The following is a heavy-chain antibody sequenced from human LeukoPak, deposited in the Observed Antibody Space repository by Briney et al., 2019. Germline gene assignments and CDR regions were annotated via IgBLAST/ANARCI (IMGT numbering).Heavy chain of an antibody. CDR2: IYYSGSA. V-gene: IGHV4-59*01. D-gene: IGHD6-25*01. J-gene: IGHJ3*02. CDR1: GGSISSYY. CDR3: ARDGISGDAFDI. Sequence: SETLSLTCTVSGGSISSYYWSWIRQPPGKGLEWIGYIYYSGSANYNPSLKSRVTISVDTSKNQFSLKLSSVTAADTAVYYYARDGISGDAFDIWGQGTMVTVSS.